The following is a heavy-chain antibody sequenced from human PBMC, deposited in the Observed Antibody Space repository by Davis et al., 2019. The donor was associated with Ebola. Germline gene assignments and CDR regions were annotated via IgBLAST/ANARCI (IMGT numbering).Heavy chain of an antibody. Sequence: GESLKISCAASGFTFSSYGMHWVRQAPGKGLEWVAVISYDGSNKYYADSVKGRFTISRDNSKNTLYLQMNSLRAEDTAVYYCARAYSRWGWLQYFDYWGQGTLVTVSS. CDR1: GFTFSSYG. CDR2: ISYDGSNK. CDR3: ARAYSRWGWLQYFDY. V-gene: IGHV3-30*03. D-gene: IGHD5-24*01. J-gene: IGHJ4*02.